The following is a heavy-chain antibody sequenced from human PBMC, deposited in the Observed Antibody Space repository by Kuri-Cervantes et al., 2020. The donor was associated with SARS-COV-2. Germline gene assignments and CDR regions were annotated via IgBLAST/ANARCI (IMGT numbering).Heavy chain of an antibody. CDR3: ARERSGLDY. CDR2: IWYDGSNK. CDR1: GFTFSSYG. D-gene: IGHD3-3*01. Sequence: GESLKISCAASGFTFSSYGMHWVRQAPGKGLEWVAVIWYDGSNKYYADSVKGRFTISRDNSKNTLYLQMSSLRAEDTAVYYCARERSGLDYWGQGTLVTVSS. J-gene: IGHJ4*02. V-gene: IGHV3-33*01.